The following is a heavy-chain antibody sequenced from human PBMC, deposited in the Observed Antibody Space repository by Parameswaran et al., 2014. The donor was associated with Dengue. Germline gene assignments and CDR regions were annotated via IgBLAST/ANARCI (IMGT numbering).Heavy chain of an antibody. Sequence: WVRQAPGQGLEWMGWMSPNSGNTGYAQKFQGRVTMTRNTSISTAYMELSSLRSEDTAVYYCARGGAYYYDSSGYYLPRHYYGMDVWGQGTTVTVSS. CDR2: MSPNSGNT. D-gene: IGHD3-22*01. CDR3: ARGGAYYYDSSGYYLPRHYYGMDV. V-gene: IGHV1-8*01. J-gene: IGHJ6*02.